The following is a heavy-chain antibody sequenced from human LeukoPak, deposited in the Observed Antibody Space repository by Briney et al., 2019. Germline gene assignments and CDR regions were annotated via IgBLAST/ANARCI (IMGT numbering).Heavy chain of an antibody. CDR3: ARGRRCSSTSCYFYYYYYMDV. D-gene: IGHD2-2*01. CDR2: INHSGST. Sequence: SETLSLTCAVYGGSFSGYYWCWIRQPPGKGLEWIGEINHSGSTNYNPSLKSRVTISVDTSKNQFSLKLSSVTAADTAVYYCARGRRCSSTSCYFYYYYYMDVWGKGTTVTVSS. V-gene: IGHV4-34*01. CDR1: GGSFSGYY. J-gene: IGHJ6*03.